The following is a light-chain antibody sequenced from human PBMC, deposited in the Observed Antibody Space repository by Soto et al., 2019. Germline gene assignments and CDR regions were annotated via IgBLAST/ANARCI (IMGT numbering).Light chain of an antibody. J-gene: IGKJ1*01. CDR1: QYVTSTY. V-gene: IGKV3-20*01. Sequence: EIVLTQSPGTLSLSPGERATLSCRASQYVTSTYLAWYQHKPGQAPRLLISGASNRATGIPARFSGSGSGTDFTLTISRLEPEDFALYYCQQYGSAPPWTFGQGTKVEIK. CDR2: GAS. CDR3: QQYGSAPPWT.